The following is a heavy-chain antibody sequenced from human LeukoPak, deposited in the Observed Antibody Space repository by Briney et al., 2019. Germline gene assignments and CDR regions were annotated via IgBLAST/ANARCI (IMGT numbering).Heavy chain of an antibody. J-gene: IGHJ6*02. CDR2: ISSSSDYI. CDR3: ARSRSVSNYKGMDV. Sequence: GGSLRLSCPASGFTFSDYSMSWVRQAPGKGLEWVSSISSSSDYIYCADSVKGRFTISRDNARNSLYLQMNSLRAEDTAVYYCARSRSVSNYKGMDVWGQGTTVTVSS. CDR1: GFTFSDYS. D-gene: IGHD5/OR15-5a*01. V-gene: IGHV3-21*01.